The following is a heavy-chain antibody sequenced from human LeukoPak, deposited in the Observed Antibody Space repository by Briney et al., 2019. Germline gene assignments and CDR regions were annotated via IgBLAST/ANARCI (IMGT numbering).Heavy chain of an antibody. D-gene: IGHD2-21*02. Sequence: PSQTLSLTCVVSGDSISSGGYSWNWIRQPPGKGLEWIGYIYNSGTTSYNPSLKSRVTMSVDTSKNQFFLKLSSVTAADTALYYCARGWGPAYCGGDCHRHFDYWGQGTLVTVSS. CDR1: GDSISSGGYS. V-gene: IGHV4-30-4*07. CDR3: ARGWGPAYCGGDCHRHFDY. CDR2: IYNSGTT. J-gene: IGHJ4*02.